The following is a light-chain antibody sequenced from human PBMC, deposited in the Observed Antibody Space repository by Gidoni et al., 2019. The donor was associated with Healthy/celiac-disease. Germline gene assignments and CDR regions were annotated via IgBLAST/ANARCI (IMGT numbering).Light chain of an antibody. CDR3: SSYTSSSTLVV. V-gene: IGLV2-14*03. Sequence: SALTQPASVSGSPGQSITISCTGTSSDVGGYNYVSWYQQHQGKAPKLMIYDVSNRPSGVSNRFSGSKSGNTASLTISGLQAEDEADYYCSSYTSSSTLVVFGGGTKLTVL. CDR1: SSDVGGYNY. CDR2: DVS. J-gene: IGLJ2*01.